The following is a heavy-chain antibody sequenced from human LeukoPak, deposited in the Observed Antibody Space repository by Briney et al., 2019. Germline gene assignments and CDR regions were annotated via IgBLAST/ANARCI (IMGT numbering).Heavy chain of an antibody. D-gene: IGHD4-17*01. CDR2: ISGSGSGT. CDR3: AKGTGTFFYTMDV. CDR1: GFTFSNFA. J-gene: IGHJ6*02. Sequence: GGSLRLSCAASGFTFSNFAMSWVRQAPEKGLEWVSGISGSGSGTYYADSVKGRFTISRDNSKSTLYLQMNSLRAEDTALYYCAKGTGTFFYTMDVWGQGITVTVSS. V-gene: IGHV3-23*01.